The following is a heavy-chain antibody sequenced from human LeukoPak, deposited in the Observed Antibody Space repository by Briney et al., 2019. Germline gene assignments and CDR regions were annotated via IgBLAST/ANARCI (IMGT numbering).Heavy chain of an antibody. D-gene: IGHD3-10*02. CDR1: GFTFSSSA. CDR2: ITGSGRGDST. V-gene: IGHV3-23*01. Sequence: GGSLRLSCAASGFTFSSSAMSWVRQAPGKGLEWVSSITGSGRGDSTNYADSVKGRFTISRDNAKNSLYLQMNSLRAEDTAVYYCAELGITMIGGVWGKGTTVTISS. J-gene: IGHJ6*04. CDR3: AELGITMIGGV.